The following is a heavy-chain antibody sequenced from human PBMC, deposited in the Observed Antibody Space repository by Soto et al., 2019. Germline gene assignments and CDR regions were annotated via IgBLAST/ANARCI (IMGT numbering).Heavy chain of an antibody. J-gene: IGHJ5*02. CDR2: IYWDDDK. V-gene: IGHV2-5*02. CDR3: AHRNSSGWSGWFDP. CDR1: GFSLSTSGVG. D-gene: IGHD6-19*01. Sequence: QITLKESGPTLVKPTQTLTLTCTFSGFSLSTSGVGVGWIRQPPGKALEWLALIYWDDDKRYSPSLKSRLTITKDTTKNQVVLTMTSMDPVDTATYYCAHRNSSGWSGWFDPWGQGTLVTVFS.